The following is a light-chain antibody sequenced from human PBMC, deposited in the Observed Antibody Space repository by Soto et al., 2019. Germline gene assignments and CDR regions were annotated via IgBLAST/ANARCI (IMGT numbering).Light chain of an antibody. V-gene: IGKV3-20*01. CDR1: QSISGTY. Sequence: EVVLTQSPGTLSLSPGERATLSCRASQSISGTYLAWYQHKPGQAPRLLIYGASSRATGIPDRFSGSGSGTDFTLTISSLQSDDIAVYYCQHYKTWPLSFGGGTKVDIK. CDR2: GAS. CDR3: QHYKTWPLS. J-gene: IGKJ4*01.